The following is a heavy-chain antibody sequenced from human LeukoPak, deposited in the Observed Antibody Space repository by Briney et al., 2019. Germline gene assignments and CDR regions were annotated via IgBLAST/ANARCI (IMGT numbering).Heavy chain of an antibody. D-gene: IGHD2-15*01. CDR3: ARPLGYCSGGSCYSCGYFDY. Sequence: PGGSLRLSCAASGLTFSRYWMSWVRQAPGKGLEWVANIKQDGSETYYADSVRGRFTISRDNAKNSLFLQINSLSAEDTAVYYCARPLGYCSGGSCYSCGYFDYWGQGTLVTVSS. CDR1: GLTFSRYW. J-gene: IGHJ4*02. CDR2: IKQDGSET. V-gene: IGHV3-7*04.